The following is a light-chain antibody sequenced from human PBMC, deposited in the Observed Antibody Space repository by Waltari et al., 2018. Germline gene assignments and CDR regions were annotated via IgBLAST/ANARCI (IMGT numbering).Light chain of an antibody. Sequence: EIVLTQSPGTLSLSPGERVTLPCRASQSVSRALAWYQQKPGQAPRLLIFGASSRATGIPYRFTCSGSGTDFSLTIIRLEPEDFAVYYCQHYVRLPVTFGQGTKVEIK. CDR3: QHYVRLPVT. CDR2: GAS. V-gene: IGKV3-20*01. J-gene: IGKJ1*01. CDR1: QSVSRA.